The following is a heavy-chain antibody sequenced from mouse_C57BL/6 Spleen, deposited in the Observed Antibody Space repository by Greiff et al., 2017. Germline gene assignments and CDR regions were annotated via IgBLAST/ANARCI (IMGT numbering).Heavy chain of an antibody. CDR3: ARYDYDERDFDY. CDR2: INPNNGGT. J-gene: IGHJ2*01. V-gene: IGHV1-18*01. CDR1: GYTFTDYN. Sequence: EVQLQESGPELVKPGASVKIPCKASGYTFTDYNMDWVKQSPGKSLEWIGDINPNNGGTIYNQKFKGKATLTVDKSSSTAYMELRILTSEDTAVYYCARYDYDERDFDYWGQGTTLTVSS. D-gene: IGHD2-4*01.